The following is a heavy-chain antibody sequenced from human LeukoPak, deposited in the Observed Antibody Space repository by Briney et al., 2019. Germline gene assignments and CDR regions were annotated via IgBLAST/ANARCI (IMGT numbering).Heavy chain of an antibody. CDR3: ARDLTPPYYYGSGSYLDY. Sequence: SETLSLTCAVYGGSFSGYYWSWIRQPPGKGLEWIGEINHSGSTYYNPSLKSRVTISVDTSKDQFSLKLSSVTAADTAVYYCARDLTPPYYYGSGSYLDYWGQGTLVTVSS. J-gene: IGHJ4*02. CDR1: GGSFSGYY. CDR2: INHSGST. D-gene: IGHD3-10*01. V-gene: IGHV4-34*01.